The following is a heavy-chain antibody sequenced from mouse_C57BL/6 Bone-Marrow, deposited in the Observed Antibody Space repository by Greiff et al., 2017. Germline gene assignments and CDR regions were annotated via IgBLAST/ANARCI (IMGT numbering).Heavy chain of an antibody. CDR2: IYPRSGNT. V-gene: IGHV1-81*01. J-gene: IGHJ2*01. CDR3: ARAGYYGCFDD. Sequence: QVQLQQSGAELARPGASVKLSCKASGYTFTSYGISWVKQRTGQGLEWIGEIYPRSGNTYYNEKFKGKATLTADKSSSTAYMELRSLTSEDSAVYFCARAGYYGCFDDWGQGTTLTVSS. D-gene: IGHD1-1*01. CDR1: GYTFTSYG.